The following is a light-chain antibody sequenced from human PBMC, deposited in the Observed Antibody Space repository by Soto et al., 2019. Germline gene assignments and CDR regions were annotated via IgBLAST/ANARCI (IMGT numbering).Light chain of an antibody. V-gene: IGKV3-11*01. J-gene: IGKJ2*01. CDR3: QQYVNWTPRHT. Sequence: EIVLTQSPVTLSLSPGERATLSCRASHSVSSYLAWYQQKPGQAPRLLIYDASNRAADIPARFSASGSGTDFTLTLDSLQSEDFAIYYCQQYVNWTPRHTFGQGTKLEF. CDR1: HSVSSY. CDR2: DAS.